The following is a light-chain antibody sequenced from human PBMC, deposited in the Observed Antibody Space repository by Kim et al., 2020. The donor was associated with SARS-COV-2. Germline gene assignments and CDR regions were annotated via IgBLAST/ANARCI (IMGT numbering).Light chain of an antibody. CDR1: QSSGSK. J-gene: IGKJ5*01. CDR2: DAS. CDR3: QHRVNCPPF. Sequence: EIVMTQSPATLSVSPGERVTLSCRASQSSGSKLAWYQHKPGQAPRLLIYDASTRATGFPARFSGSGSGTDFTLTISRLEPEDFAVYYCQHRVNCPPFFGQGTRMEIK. V-gene: IGKV3-11*01.